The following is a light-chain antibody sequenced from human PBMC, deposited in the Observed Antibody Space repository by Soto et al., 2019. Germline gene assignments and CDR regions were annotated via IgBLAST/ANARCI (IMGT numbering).Light chain of an antibody. CDR3: QQRNNWLT. Sequence: EIVLTQSPATLSLSPGERATLSCRASQSVSSWLAWYRQKPGQAPRLLIYDASSRATGIPARFSGSGSGTDFTLTISSLQPEDFAVYYCQQRNNWLTFGGGTKVDIK. CDR1: QSVSSW. V-gene: IGKV3-11*01. J-gene: IGKJ4*01. CDR2: DAS.